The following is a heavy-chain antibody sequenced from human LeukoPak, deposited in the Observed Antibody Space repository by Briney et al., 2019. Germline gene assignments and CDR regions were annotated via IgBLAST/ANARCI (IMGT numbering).Heavy chain of an antibody. V-gene: IGHV3-23*01. CDR2: ISGSGGGT. CDR3: ATRLFYCSDSSCVDF. Sequence: PGGSLRLSCAASGFTFSNYAMNWVRQAPGKGLEWVSTISGSGGGTYFADSVKGRFTISRDNSKNTLFLQMNSLRAEDTAVYYCATRLFYCSDSSCVDFWGRGTLVTVSS. J-gene: IGHJ4*02. CDR1: GFTFSNYA. D-gene: IGHD2-2*01.